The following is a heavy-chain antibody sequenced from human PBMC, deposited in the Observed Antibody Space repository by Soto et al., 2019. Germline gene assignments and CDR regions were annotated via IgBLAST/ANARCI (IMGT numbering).Heavy chain of an antibody. J-gene: IGHJ4*02. V-gene: IGHV3-48*01. Sequence: EVQLVVSGGGLVQPGGSLRLSCAASGFTFSSYSMNWVRQAPGKGLEWVSYISSSSSTIYYADSVKGRFTISRDNAKNSLYLQINSLRAEDTAVYYCASGITTPMWKDYLGQGTLVTVSS. CDR2: ISSSSSTI. D-gene: IGHD3-22*01. CDR1: GFTFSSYS. CDR3: ASGITTPMWKDY.